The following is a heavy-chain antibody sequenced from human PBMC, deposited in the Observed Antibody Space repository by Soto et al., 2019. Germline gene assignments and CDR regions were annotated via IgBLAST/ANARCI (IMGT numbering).Heavy chain of an antibody. CDR3: ASARSVGHFDY. CDR2: IYYSGST. Sequence: PSETLSLTCTVCGCSISSYYWSWIRQPPGKGLEWIGYIYYSGSTNYNPSLKSRVTISVDTSKNQFSLKLSSVTAADTAVYYCASARSVGHFDYWGQGTLVTVSS. D-gene: IGHD2-2*01. V-gene: IGHV4-59*01. J-gene: IGHJ4*02. CDR1: GCSISSYY.